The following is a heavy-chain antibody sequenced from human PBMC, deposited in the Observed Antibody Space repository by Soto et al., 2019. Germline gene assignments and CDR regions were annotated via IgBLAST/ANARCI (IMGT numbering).Heavy chain of an antibody. J-gene: IGHJ6*03. CDR3: AKTAPLYYYYYMDV. V-gene: IGHV3-48*01. CDR2: ISGSSCTI. CDR1: GFRFSDYS. Sequence: GGSLRLSCAASGFRFSDYSMNWVRQAPGRGLEWVSYISGSSCTIYYADSVKGRFTISRDNSKNTLYLQMNSLRAEDTAVYYCAKTAPLYYYYYMDVWGKGTTITVS.